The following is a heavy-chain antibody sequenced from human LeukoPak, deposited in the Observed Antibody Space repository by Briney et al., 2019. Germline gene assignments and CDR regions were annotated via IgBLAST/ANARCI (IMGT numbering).Heavy chain of an antibody. J-gene: IGHJ5*02. CDR1: GGANSSGGYY. D-gene: IGHD6-19*01. CDR3: ARVNDSSGSNWFDP. CDR2: IYYSGST. V-gene: IGHV4-31*03. Sequence: PSQTLSLTCTVSGGANSSGGYYWSWIRQHPGKGLEWIGYIYYSGSTYYNPSLKSRVTISVDTSKNQFSLKLSSVTAADTAVYYCARVNDSSGSNWFDPWGQGTLVTVSS.